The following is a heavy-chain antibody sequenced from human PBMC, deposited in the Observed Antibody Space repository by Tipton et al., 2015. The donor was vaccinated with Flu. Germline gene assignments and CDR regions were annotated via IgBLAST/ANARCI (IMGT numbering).Heavy chain of an antibody. CDR2: IKEDGSEK. CDR3: ARRYFDL. V-gene: IGHV3-7*01. CDR1: GFTFSGYG. Sequence: SGFTFSGYGMHWVRQAPGKGLEWVASIKEDGSEKSYVDSVKGRFTISRDNAKNSLYLEMNNLRAEDTAVYYCARRYFDLWGRGTLVTVSS. J-gene: IGHJ2*01.